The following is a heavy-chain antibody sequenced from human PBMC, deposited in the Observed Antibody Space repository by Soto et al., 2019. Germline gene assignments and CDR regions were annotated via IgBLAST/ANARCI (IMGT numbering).Heavy chain of an antibody. Sequence: QVQLQESGPGLVKPSETLSLTCTVSGGSISGGGHSWSWIRQPPGKGLESIGHIFDSGSTYYNPSLKSRLTISVDTSKNQFSLRLSSVTAAATAVYYCAREIMPLTNDWYFDLWGRGTLVTVSS. CDR3: AREIMPLTNDWYFDL. J-gene: IGHJ2*01. CDR2: IFDSGST. D-gene: IGHD2-8*01. V-gene: IGHV4-30-4*01. CDR1: GGSISGGGHS.